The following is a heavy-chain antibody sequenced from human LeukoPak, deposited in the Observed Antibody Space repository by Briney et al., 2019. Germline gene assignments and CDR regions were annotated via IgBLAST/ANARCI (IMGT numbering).Heavy chain of an antibody. Sequence: PGGSLRLSCAASGFTFSSYGMHWVRQAPGKGLEWVTLISYDGINKYYADSVKGRFTISRDNSKNTLYLQMNSLRAEDTAVYYCAKDLRYYYDSTTYCFDYYFDYWGQGTLVTVSS. CDR1: GFTFSSYG. D-gene: IGHD3-22*01. V-gene: IGHV3-30*18. CDR3: AKDLRYYYDSTTYCFDYYFDY. J-gene: IGHJ4*02. CDR2: ISYDGINK.